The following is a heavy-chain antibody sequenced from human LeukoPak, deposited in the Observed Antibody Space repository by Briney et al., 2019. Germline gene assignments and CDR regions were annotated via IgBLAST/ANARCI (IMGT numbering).Heavy chain of an antibody. Sequence: GASVKVSCKASGYTFTGYYIHWVRQAPGQGLEWMGWINPNSGGTNYVQKFQGRVTMTSDTSIGTAYMELSRLRSDDTAVYYCARDRREVSYYGSGSFKFGENYFDYWGQGTLVTVSS. CDR1: GYTFTGYY. D-gene: IGHD3-10*01. CDR2: INPNSGGT. V-gene: IGHV1-2*02. CDR3: ARDRREVSYYGSGSFKFGENYFDY. J-gene: IGHJ4*02.